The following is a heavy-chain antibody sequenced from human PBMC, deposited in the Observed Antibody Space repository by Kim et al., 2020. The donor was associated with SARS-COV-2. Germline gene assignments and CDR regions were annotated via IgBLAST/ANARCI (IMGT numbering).Heavy chain of an antibody. CDR3: AKGGRGGHYYDSSGYPDY. D-gene: IGHD3-22*01. V-gene: IGHV3-33*06. CDR1: GFTFSSYA. J-gene: IGHJ4*02. Sequence: GGSLRLSCAASGFTFSSYAMHWVRQAPGKGLEWVAVIWYDGSNKYYADSVKGRFTISRDNSKNTLYLQMNSLRAEDTAVYYCAKGGRGGHYYDSSGYPDYWGQGTLVTVSS. CDR2: IWYDGSNK.